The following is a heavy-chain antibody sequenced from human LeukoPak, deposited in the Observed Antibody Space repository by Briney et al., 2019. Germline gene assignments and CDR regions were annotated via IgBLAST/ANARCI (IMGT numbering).Heavy chain of an antibody. Sequence: ASVKVSCKASGGTFSSYAISWVRQAPGQGLEWMGGIIPIFGTASYAQKFQGRVTMTRDTSTSTVYMELSSLRSEDTAVYYCARGLEYYDSSGYSYYFDYWGQGTLVTVSS. CDR2: IIPIFGTA. D-gene: IGHD3-22*01. CDR1: GGTFSSYA. J-gene: IGHJ4*02. CDR3: ARGLEYYDSSGYSYYFDY. V-gene: IGHV1-69*05.